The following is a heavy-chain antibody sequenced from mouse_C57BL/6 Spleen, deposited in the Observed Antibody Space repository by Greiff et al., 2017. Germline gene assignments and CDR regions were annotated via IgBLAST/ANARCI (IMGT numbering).Heavy chain of an antibody. D-gene: IGHD1-1*01. CDR1: GYTFTSYW. V-gene: IGHV1-52*01. Sequence: VQLQQPGAELVRPGSSVKLSCKASGYTFTSYWMHWVKQRPIQGLEWIGNIDPSDSDTHYNQKFKDKATVTVDKSSSTAYMQLRSLTSEDSAVYYCARALYGTTVVDYWGQGTTLTVSS. CDR3: ARALYGTTVVDY. CDR2: IDPSDSDT. J-gene: IGHJ2*01.